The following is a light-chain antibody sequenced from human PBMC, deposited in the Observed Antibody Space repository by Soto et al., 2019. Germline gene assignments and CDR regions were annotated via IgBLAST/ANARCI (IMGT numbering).Light chain of an antibody. Sequence: DIQMTQSPSSLSASVGDRVTLTCQASQDISNYLNWYQQQPGKAPTFLISDASNVEAGVPTRFSASSSRTHFCFAITSLQPEDFATYYCQPSVNLPTCGGGTEVEIK. J-gene: IGKJ4*01. V-gene: IGKV1-33*01. CDR3: QPSVNLPT. CDR1: QDISNY. CDR2: DAS.